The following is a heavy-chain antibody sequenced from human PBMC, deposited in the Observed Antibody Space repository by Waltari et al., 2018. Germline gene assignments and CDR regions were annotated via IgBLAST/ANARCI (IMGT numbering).Heavy chain of an antibody. CDR1: GYTFTSYD. Sequence: QVQLVQSGAEVKKPGASVKVSCKASGYTFTSYDINWVRQATGQGLEWMGWMNPNRGNTGYAQKFQGRGTITRNTSISTAYMELSSLRSEDTAVYYCARKVGLRPIAAAGKNWFDPWGQGTLVTVSS. CDR2: MNPNRGNT. D-gene: IGHD6-13*01. V-gene: IGHV1-8*03. J-gene: IGHJ5*02. CDR3: ARKVGLRPIAAAGKNWFDP.